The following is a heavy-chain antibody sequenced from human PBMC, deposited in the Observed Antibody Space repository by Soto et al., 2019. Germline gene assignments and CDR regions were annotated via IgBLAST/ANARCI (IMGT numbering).Heavy chain of an antibody. Sequence: PGGSLRLSCGPSGFSFTSDEMNWVRQAPGKGLEWIAHMSSSGSTTYYADSVKGRFTISRDNAKNSLYLQMNSLRVEDTAVYYCARGLWGSAWDYWGQGTLVTVSS. CDR3: ARGLWGSAWDY. CDR2: MSSSGSTT. CDR1: GFSFTSDE. D-gene: IGHD6-19*01. V-gene: IGHV3-48*03. J-gene: IGHJ4*02.